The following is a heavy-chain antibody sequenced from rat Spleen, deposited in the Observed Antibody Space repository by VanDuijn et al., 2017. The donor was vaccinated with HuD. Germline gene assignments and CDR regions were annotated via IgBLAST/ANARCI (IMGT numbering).Heavy chain of an antibody. CDR3: ASSNYGGFGFFDF. Sequence: QVQLMESGPGLVQPSQTLSLTCSVSGFSLSRYNVHWVRQPTGKGLEWMGVMWTGGSTDYNSALKSRLSISRDTSKSQVFLKMNSLQNEDIATYYCASSNYGGFGFFDFWGPGTMVPVSS. CDR2: MWTGGST. J-gene: IGHJ1*01. D-gene: IGHD1-11*01. CDR1: GFSLSRYN. V-gene: IGHV2-30*01.